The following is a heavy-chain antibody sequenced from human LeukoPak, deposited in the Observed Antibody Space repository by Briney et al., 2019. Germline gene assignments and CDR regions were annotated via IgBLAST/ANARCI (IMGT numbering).Heavy chain of an antibody. V-gene: IGHV4-34*01. J-gene: IGHJ5*02. Sequence: TETLSLTCAVYGGSFSGYYWSWIRQPPGKGLEWIGEINHSGSTNYNPSLKSRVTISVDTSKNQFSLKLSSVTAADTAAYYCSLGYCRGGSCYPSWFDPWGQGTLVTVSS. CDR3: SLGYCRGGSCYPSWFDP. CDR2: INHSGST. D-gene: IGHD2-15*01. CDR1: GGSFSGYY.